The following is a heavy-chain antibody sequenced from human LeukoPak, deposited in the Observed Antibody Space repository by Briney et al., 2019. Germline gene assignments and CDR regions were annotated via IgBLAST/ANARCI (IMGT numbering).Heavy chain of an antibody. D-gene: IGHD3-9*01. J-gene: IGHJ4*02. CDR2: IGPNGAST. CDR1: GFTFSNHF. CDR3: VKDLTGTWSFDY. V-gene: IGHV3-64D*06. Sequence: GGSLRLSCSTSGFTFSNHFMHWVRQAPGKGLEYVSSIGPNGASTLYADSVKGRFTISRDNSKNALYLQLTSLRLEDTALYYCVKDLTGTWSFDYWGQGTLVTVST.